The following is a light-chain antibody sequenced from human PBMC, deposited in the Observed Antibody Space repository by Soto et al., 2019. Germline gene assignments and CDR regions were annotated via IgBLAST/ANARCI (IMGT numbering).Light chain of an antibody. J-gene: IGLJ3*02. CDR1: SSDIGASNF. Sequence: QSVLTQPPSAPGSPGQSVTISCTGTSSDIGASNFVSWYQQHPGKAPKLVIYEVTKRPSGVPVRFSGSKFGNTASLTVSGLQTEDEADYYCSSFTGFSTVFGSGTKLTVL. CDR3: SSFTGFSTV. CDR2: EVT. V-gene: IGLV2-8*01.